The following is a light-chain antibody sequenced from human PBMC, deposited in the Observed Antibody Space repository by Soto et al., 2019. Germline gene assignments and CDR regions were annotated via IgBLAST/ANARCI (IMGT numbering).Light chain of an antibody. Sequence: DIQMTQSPSSLSASVGDRVTITCRASQGISNSLAWYQQKPGKVPKLLIYAASTLQSGVPSRFSGSGSGADFPLTISRLQPEDVATYYCQKYNSAPRTFGQGTKVYIK. CDR1: QGISNS. V-gene: IGKV1-27*01. J-gene: IGKJ1*01. CDR2: AAS. CDR3: QKYNSAPRT.